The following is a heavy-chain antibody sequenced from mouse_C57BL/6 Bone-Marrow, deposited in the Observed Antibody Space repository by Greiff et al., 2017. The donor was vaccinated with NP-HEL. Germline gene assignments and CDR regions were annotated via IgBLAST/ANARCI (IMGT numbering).Heavy chain of an antibody. V-gene: IGHV8-8*01. CDR2: IWWDDDK. D-gene: IGHD2-5*01. J-gene: IGHJ3*01. CDR1: GFSFSTFGMG. CDR3: AGVDSNYVEAWFAC. Sequence: QVTLKVSGPGILQPSQTLSLTCSSSGFSFSTFGMGVGRIRQPSGKGLVWLVHIWWDDDKYYNPALKSRPTISKDTSKNQVVLKVANVDTPDTARYCCAGVDSNYVEAWFACEGQGTLVTVTA.